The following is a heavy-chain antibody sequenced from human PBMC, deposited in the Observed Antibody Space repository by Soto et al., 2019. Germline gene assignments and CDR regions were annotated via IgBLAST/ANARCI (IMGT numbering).Heavy chain of an antibody. CDR3: ARDRHNNFFDP. V-gene: IGHV4-31*03. J-gene: IGHJ5*02. CDR2: IYYSGST. CDR1: GASMSSGVYY. Sequence: PSETLSLTCTVSGASMSSGVYYRTWIRQSPGKGLEWIGYIYYSGSTYYNPSLESRVAISLDTSRSQFSLTLHSVTAADTAIYYCARDRHNNFFDPWGQGTLVTVSS. D-gene: IGHD6-6*01.